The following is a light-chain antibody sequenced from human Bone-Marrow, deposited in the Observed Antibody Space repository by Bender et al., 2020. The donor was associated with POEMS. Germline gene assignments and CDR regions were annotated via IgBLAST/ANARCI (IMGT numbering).Light chain of an antibody. Sequence: QSALTQPASVSGSPGQSITISCTGTSSDVGGYNYVSWYQQHPGKAPKLMIYDVSNRPSGVSNRFSGSKSGNTASLTISGLQAEDEADYYCSSYTTNSPLVFGPGTTVTAL. CDR1: SSDVGGYNY. CDR3: SSYTTNSPLV. CDR2: DVS. V-gene: IGLV2-14*03. J-gene: IGLJ1*01.